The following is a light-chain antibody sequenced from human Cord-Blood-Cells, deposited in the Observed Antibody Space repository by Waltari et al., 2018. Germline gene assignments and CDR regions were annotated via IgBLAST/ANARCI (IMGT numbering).Light chain of an antibody. Sequence: IHVTQSPSTLSASVGDRVTIPCRASQSISSWMAWDKKKPGKAPKLLIYDSSSLESGVTSRFSGSGSGTELTLTISSLQPDDFATYYCQQYNSYSTFGQGTKVEIK. CDR1: QSISSW. CDR2: DSS. J-gene: IGKJ1*01. V-gene: IGKV1-5*01. CDR3: QQYNSYST.